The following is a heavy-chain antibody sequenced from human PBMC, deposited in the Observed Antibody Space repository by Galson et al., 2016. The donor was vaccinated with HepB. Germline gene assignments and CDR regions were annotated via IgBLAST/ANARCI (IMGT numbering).Heavy chain of an antibody. CDR3: VGRGYNYGIQIN. J-gene: IGHJ4*02. CDR2: ITGADADT. CDR1: GFTLRTYA. D-gene: IGHD5-18*01. Sequence: SLRLSCAATGFTLRTYAMSWVRQGPGKGLEWVSGITGADADTYYADAVKGRFTISRDNAKNTVYPQMNSLGVEDTAVYFCVGRGYNYGIQINWGQGTLVTVSS. V-gene: IGHV3-23*01.